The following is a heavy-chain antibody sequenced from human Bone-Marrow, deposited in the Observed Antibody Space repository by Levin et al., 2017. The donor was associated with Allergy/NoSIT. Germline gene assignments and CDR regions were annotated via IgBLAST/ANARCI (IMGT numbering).Heavy chain of an antibody. CDR3: VRDSRLKSENSNADS. CDR2: LKKDGSEK. J-gene: IGHJ4*02. CDR1: GFSFSDYW. D-gene: IGHD4-11*01. Sequence: GGSLRLSCAASGFSFSDYWMGWVRQAPGKGLEWVANLKKDGSEKYYVDSVKGRFTISRDNAKNSLYLQMNSLRDEDTAVYYCVRDSRLKSENSNADSWGQGTLVTVSS. V-gene: IGHV3-7*01.